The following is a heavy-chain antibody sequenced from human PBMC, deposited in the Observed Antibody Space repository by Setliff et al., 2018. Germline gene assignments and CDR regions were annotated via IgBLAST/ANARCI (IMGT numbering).Heavy chain of an antibody. CDR1: GYTFSDYG. D-gene: IGHD2-2*01. Sequence: RASVKVSCKASGYTFSDYGISWVRQAPGQGLEWMGWISAHTGNTFYAPQFQGRVIMTTDTYTNKAYMDLRSLRSDDTAVYYCERLVRYCTTTTCQRTSGDDFWGQGTLVTVSS. CDR3: ERLVRYCTTTTCQRTSGDDF. CDR2: ISAHTGNT. V-gene: IGHV1-18*01. J-gene: IGHJ4*02.